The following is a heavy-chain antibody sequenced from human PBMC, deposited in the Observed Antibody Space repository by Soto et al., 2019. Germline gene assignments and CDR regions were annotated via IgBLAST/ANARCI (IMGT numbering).Heavy chain of an antibody. CDR2: INHSGST. CDR3: ARGVYDFWSGYYTPYYYYGMDV. V-gene: IGHV4-34*01. D-gene: IGHD3-3*01. CDR1: GGSFSGYY. J-gene: IGHJ6*02. Sequence: SETLSLTCAVYGGSFSGYYWSWIRQPPGKGLEWIGEINHSGSTNYNPSLKSRVTISVDTSKNQFSLKLSSVTAADTAVYYCARGVYDFWSGYYTPYYYYGMDVWGQGTTVTVSS.